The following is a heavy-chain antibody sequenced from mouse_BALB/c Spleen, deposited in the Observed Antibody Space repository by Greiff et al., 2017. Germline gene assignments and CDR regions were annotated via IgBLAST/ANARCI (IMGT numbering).Heavy chain of an antibody. V-gene: IGHV1S81*02. CDR1: GYTFTSYY. J-gene: IGHJ2*01. Sequence: VQLQQSGAELVKPGASVKLSCKASGYTFTSYYMYWVKQRPGQGLEWIGGINPSNGGTNFNEKFKSKATLTVDKSSSTAYMQLSSLTSEDSAVYYCTRSGYFDYWGQGTTLTVSS. CDR2: INPSNGGT. CDR3: TRSGYFDY.